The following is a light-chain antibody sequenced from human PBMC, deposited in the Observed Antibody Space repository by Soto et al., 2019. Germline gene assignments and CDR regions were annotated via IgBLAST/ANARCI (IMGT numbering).Light chain of an antibody. CDR3: SSYTSSSSWV. CDR2: EVS. V-gene: IGLV2-14*01. J-gene: IGLJ3*02. CDR1: SSDVGGYNY. Sequence: QSALTQPASVSGSRGQSITISCTGTSSDVGGYNYVSWYQQHPGKAPKLMIYEVSNRPSGVSNRFSGSKSGNTASLTISGLRAEDEADYYCSSYTSSSSWVFGGGTKLTVL.